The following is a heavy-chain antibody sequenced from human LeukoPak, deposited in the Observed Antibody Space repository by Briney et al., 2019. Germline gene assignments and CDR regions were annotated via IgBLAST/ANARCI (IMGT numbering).Heavy chain of an antibody. J-gene: IGHJ4*02. D-gene: IGHD6-19*01. CDR3: ARDGGSGWSSAFLDH. V-gene: IGHV3-64*01. CDR2: ISSNGGST. Sequence: PGGSLRLSCAASGFTFSSYAMHWVRQAPGKGLEYVSAISSNGGSTYYANSVKGRFTISRDNSKNTLYLQMGSLRAEDMAVYYCARDGGSGWSSAFLDHWGQGTLVTVSS. CDR1: GFTFSSYA.